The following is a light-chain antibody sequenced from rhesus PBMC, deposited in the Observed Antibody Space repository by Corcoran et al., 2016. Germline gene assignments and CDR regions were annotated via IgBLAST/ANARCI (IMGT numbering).Light chain of an antibody. V-gene: IGKV1-74*01. J-gene: IGKJ2*01. CDR2: AAS. CDR3: QHSYGTPYS. CDR1: ENVNNY. Sequence: DIQMTQSPSSLSASVGDRVTITCRASENVNNYLHWYQQKPGKAPNPLIYAASTLQNGVPSRFSGSGSGTDYTFPISSLQPEDVATYYFQHSYGTPYSFGQGTKVKIK.